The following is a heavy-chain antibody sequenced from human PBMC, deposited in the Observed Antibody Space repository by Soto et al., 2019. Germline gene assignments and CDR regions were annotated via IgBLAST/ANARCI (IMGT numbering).Heavy chain of an antibody. J-gene: IGHJ4*02. CDR1: GFPLSDHY. CDR3: ARSGDNYNVLDY. CDR2: SSNSGTFT. Sequence: GGSLRLSCAASGFPLSDHYMSLIRQAPGKGLEWVSFSSNSGTFTKYADSVKGRFTISRDNAKKSLYLQIKSLRGEDTAIYFCARSGDNYNVLDYWGPGTPVTVSS. D-gene: IGHD3-10*02. V-gene: IGHV3-11*03.